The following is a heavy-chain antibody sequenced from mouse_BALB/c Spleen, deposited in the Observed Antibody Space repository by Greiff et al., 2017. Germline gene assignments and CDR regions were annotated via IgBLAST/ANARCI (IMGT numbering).Heavy chain of an antibody. V-gene: IGHV3-2*02. CDR2: ISYSGST. J-gene: IGHJ3*01. Sequence: DVKLQESGPGLVKPSQSLSLTCTVTGYSITSDYAWNWIRQFPGNKLEWMGYISYSGSTSYNPSLKSRISITRDTSKNQFFLQLNSVTTEDTATNYCARRDYRYDWFAYWGQGTLVTVSA. D-gene: IGHD2-14*01. CDR3: ARRDYRYDWFAY. CDR1: GYSITSDYA.